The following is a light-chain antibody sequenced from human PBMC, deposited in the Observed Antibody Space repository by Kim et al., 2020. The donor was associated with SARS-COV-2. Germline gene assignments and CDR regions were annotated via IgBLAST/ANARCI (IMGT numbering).Light chain of an antibody. CDR3: CSYAGRDIVI. CDR2: DVS. V-gene: IGLV2-11*03. J-gene: IGLJ2*01. Sequence: GQSVTISCTGTSSDVGGYNFVSWYQQHPGKAPKLMIYDVSKRPSGIPDRFSGSKSGYTVSLTISGLQTEDEADYFCCSYAGRDIVIFGGGTQLTVL. CDR1: SSDVGGYNF.